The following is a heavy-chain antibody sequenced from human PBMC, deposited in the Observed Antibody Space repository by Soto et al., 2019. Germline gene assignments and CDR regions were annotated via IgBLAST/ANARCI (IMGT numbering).Heavy chain of an antibody. Sequence: PGGSLRLSCAASGFTFCSYGMHWVRQAPGKGLEWVAVIWYDGSNKYYADSVKGRFTISRDNSKNTLYLQMNSLRAEDTAVYYCARDSVHYYDSSGHLDAFDIWGQGTMVTVSS. CDR1: GFTFCSYG. V-gene: IGHV3-33*01. CDR2: IWYDGSNK. CDR3: ARDSVHYYDSSGHLDAFDI. D-gene: IGHD3-22*01. J-gene: IGHJ3*02.